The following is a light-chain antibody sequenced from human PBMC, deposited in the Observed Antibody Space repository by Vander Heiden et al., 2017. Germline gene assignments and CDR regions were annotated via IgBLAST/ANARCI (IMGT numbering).Light chain of an antibody. J-gene: IGKJ2*01. CDR2: WAS. CDR3: QQCYATPYT. V-gene: IGKV4-1*01. CDR1: QSLLYGSNDENS. Sequence: DIILTQSPDSLAVSLGERATINCKSSQSLLYGSNDENSLAWYQQKPGQPPRLLIFWASTRESGVPDRFSGSGSGTDFTLTINSLQAEDVAVYYCQQCYATPYTFGQGTKLEIK.